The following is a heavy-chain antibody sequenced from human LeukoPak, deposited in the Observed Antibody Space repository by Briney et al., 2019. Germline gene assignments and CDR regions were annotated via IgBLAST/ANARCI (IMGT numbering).Heavy chain of an antibody. CDR1: GYTFTGYY. CDR3: ASPGSQYSSGWYAL. J-gene: IGHJ5*02. Sequence: GASVKVSCKASGYTFTGYYMHWVRQAPGQGLEWMGWINPNSGGTNYAQEFQGRVTMTRDTSISTAYMELSRLRSDDTAVYYCASPGSQYSSGWYALWGQGTLVTVSS. V-gene: IGHV1-2*02. CDR2: INPNSGGT. D-gene: IGHD6-19*01.